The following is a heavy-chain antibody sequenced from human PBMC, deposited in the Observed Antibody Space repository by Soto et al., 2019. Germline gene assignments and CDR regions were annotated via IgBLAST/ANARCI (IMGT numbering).Heavy chain of an antibody. D-gene: IGHD3-9*01. J-gene: IGHJ5*02. CDR3: ARDALSGYLVS. Sequence: SETLSLTCTVSGGSISSYYWSWIRQPPGKGLEWIGYIYYSGSTNYNPSLKSRVTISVDTSKNQFSLKLSSVTAADTAVYYCARDALSGYLVSWGQGTLVIVSS. CDR2: IYYSGST. V-gene: IGHV4-59*01. CDR1: GGSISSYY.